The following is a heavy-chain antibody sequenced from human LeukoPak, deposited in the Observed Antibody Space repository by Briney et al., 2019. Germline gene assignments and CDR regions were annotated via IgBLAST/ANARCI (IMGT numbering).Heavy chain of an antibody. Sequence: ASVKVSCKASGYILTNYGLSWVRQAPGQGLEWMGWISVYNGHTKYAQEFQDRVTMTTDTSTNTAYVELRSLRSDDTAVYYCARGTASVDYYFDNWSQGTQVTVSS. CDR2: ISVYNGHT. CDR3: ARGTASVDYYFDN. V-gene: IGHV1-18*01. D-gene: IGHD2-21*02. CDR1: GYILTNYG. J-gene: IGHJ4*02.